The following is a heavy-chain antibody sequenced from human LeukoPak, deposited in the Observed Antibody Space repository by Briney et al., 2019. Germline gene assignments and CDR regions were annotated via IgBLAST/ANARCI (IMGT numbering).Heavy chain of an antibody. Sequence: PGGSLRLSCAASGFTFSSYSMNWVRQAPGKGLEWVSSISSSSSYIYYADSVKGRFTSSRDNAKNSLYLQMNSLRAEDTAVYYCAARTTGTTPLDYWGQGTLVTVSS. CDR2: ISSSSSYI. D-gene: IGHD1-1*01. CDR1: GFTFSSYS. V-gene: IGHV3-21*01. J-gene: IGHJ4*02. CDR3: AARTTGTTPLDY.